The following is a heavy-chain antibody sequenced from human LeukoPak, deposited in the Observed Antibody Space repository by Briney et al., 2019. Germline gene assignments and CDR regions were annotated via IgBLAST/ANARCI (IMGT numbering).Heavy chain of an antibody. Sequence: SETLSLTCTVSGGSISSYYWSWIRQPAGKGLEWIGCIYTSGSTNYNPSLKSRVTMSVDTSKNQFSLKLSSVTAADTAVYYCARGQRGSYYYYYMDVWGKGTTVTVSS. V-gene: IGHV4-4*07. CDR1: GGSISSYY. CDR3: ARGQRGSYYYYYMDV. CDR2: IYTSGST. J-gene: IGHJ6*03.